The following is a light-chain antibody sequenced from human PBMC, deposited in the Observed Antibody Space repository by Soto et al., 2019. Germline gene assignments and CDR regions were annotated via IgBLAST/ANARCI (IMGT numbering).Light chain of an antibody. V-gene: IGKV1-27*01. Sequence: DIQMTQSPSSLSASVGDRVTITCRANQDISYYLAWYQQKQGKVPKLLIYGASTLQSGVPSRFSGSGSGTDFTLTISSLQPEDIATYYCQKYHFAPRTFGQGTKVEIK. CDR1: QDISYY. CDR3: QKYHFAPRT. CDR2: GAS. J-gene: IGKJ1*01.